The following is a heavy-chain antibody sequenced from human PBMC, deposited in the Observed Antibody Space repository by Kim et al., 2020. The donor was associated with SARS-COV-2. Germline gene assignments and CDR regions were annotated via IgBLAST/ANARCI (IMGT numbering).Heavy chain of an antibody. Sequence: TNHHPSLESRVTITVDTSKSQFSLKLSSVTAADKAVYYCARGRTLNWFDPWGQGTLVTVSS. CDR3: ARGRTLNWFDP. J-gene: IGHJ5*02. CDR2: T. V-gene: IGHV4-59*09.